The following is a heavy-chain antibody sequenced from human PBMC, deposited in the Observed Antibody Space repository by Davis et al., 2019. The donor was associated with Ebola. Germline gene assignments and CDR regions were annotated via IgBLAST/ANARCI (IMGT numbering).Heavy chain of an antibody. CDR1: GYSFDTFW. CDR3: ARGTSLARNFDY. D-gene: IGHD3-3*02. Sequence: GESLKISCKAYGYSFDTFWTAWVRQMPGKGLEWMGKIDPSDSYTDYSPSFQGQVTISADESISTAYLQWSSLKASDTAMYYCARGTSLARNFDYWGQGTLVTVSS. CDR2: IDPSDSYT. J-gene: IGHJ4*02. V-gene: IGHV5-10-1*04.